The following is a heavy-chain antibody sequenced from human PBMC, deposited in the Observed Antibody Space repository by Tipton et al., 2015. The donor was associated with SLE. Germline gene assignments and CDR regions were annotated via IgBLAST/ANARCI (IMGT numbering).Heavy chain of an antibody. Sequence: TLSLTCAVSAYSISTGYHWGWIRQPPGKGLEWIASIHHSGNTYYNPSLKSRVSISVDTSKNQLSLRLTSVTAADTAIYYCARGYSPHCSSTSCPGANFFDSWGQGALVTVSS. CDR3: ARGYSPHCSSTSCPGANFFDS. J-gene: IGHJ4*02. CDR2: IHHSGNT. V-gene: IGHV4-38-2*01. D-gene: IGHD2-2*01. CDR1: AYSISTGYH.